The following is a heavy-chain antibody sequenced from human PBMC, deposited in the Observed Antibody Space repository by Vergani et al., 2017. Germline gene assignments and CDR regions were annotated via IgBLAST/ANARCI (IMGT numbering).Heavy chain of an antibody. Sequence: QVQLVQSGAEVKKPGSSVKVSCKASGGTFSSYAISWVRQALGQGLEWMGRIIPIFGTANYAQKFQGRVTITADESTSTAYMELSSLRSEDTAVYYCARDRNGYYGSGAYYYGMDVWGQGTTVTVSS. D-gene: IGHD3-10*01. CDR2: IIPIFGTA. CDR3: ARDRNGYYGSGAYYYGMDV. CDR1: GGTFSSYA. V-gene: IGHV1-69*13. J-gene: IGHJ6*02.